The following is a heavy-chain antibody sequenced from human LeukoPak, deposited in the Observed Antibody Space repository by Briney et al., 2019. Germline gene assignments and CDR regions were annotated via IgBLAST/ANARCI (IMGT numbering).Heavy chain of an antibody. V-gene: IGHV3-7*03. J-gene: IGHJ3*02. Sequence: DSLKGRFTISRDNAKNLLYLQMDSLRAEDTAVYYCAKSLPYYYDSSGYPRPPNAFDIWGQGTMVTVSS. D-gene: IGHD3-22*01. CDR3: AKSLPYYYDSSGYPRPPNAFDI.